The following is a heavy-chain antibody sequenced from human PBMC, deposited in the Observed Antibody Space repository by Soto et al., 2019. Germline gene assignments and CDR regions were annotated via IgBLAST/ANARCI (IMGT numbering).Heavy chain of an antibody. CDR3: AREPRDRRIAARLSWFDP. V-gene: IGHV1-69*06. Sequence: SVKVSCKASGGPFSSYAISWVRQAPGQGLEWMGGIIPIFGPANYAQKFQGRVTITADKSTSKAYMELSSLRSEDTAVYYCAREPRDRRIAARLSWFDPWGQGTLVTVSS. D-gene: IGHD6-6*01. J-gene: IGHJ5*02. CDR1: GGPFSSYA. CDR2: IIPIFGPA.